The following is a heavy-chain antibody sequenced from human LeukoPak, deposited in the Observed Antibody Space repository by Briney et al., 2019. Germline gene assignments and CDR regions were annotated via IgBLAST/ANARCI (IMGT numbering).Heavy chain of an antibody. D-gene: IGHD3-3*01. CDR3: ARVNANYDFWNGYLYYFDY. V-gene: IGHV3-7*01. Sequence: GGSLRLSCAASGFTFSSYWMSWVRQAPGKGLEWVANIKQDGSEKYYVDSVKGRFTISRDNAKNSLYLQMNSLRAEDTAVYYCARVNANYDFWNGYLYYFDYWGQGTLVTVSS. J-gene: IGHJ4*02. CDR1: GFTFSSYW. CDR2: IKQDGSEK.